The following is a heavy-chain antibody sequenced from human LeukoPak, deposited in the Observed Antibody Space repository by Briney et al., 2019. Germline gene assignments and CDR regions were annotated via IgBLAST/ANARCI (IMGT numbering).Heavy chain of an antibody. D-gene: IGHD6-19*01. CDR2: IIPIFGTA. CDR3: AREGVRSGYFDY. Sequence: GASVKVSCKASGYTFTSYAMNWVRQAPGQGLEWMGGIIPIFGTANYAQKFQGRVTITADESTSTAYMELSSLRSEDTAVYYCAREGVRSGYFDYWGQGTLVTVSS. CDR1: GYTFTSYA. V-gene: IGHV1-69*13. J-gene: IGHJ4*02.